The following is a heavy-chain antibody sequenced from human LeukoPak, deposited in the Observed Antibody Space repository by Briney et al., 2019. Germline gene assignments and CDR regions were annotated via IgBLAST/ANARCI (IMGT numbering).Heavy chain of an antibody. J-gene: IGHJ4*02. CDR1: GFTFSSYS. Sequence: PGGSLRLSCAASGFTFSSYSMNWVRQAPGKGLEWVSSISSSSDYTYYADSVKGRFTISRDNAKNLLYLQMNSLRAEDTAVYYCARFSGRNWGQGTLVTVSS. CDR2: ISSSSDYT. CDR3: ARFSGRN. D-gene: IGHD2-15*01. V-gene: IGHV3-21*06.